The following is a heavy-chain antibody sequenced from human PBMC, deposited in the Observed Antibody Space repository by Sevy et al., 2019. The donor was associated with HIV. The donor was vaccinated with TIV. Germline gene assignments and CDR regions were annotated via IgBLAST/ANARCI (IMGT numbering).Heavy chain of an antibody. CDR2: INPNSGDT. V-gene: IGHV1-2*02. J-gene: IGHJ4*02. CDR1: GYTFTGYY. D-gene: IGHD3-10*01. CDR3: AKSIWFGELLIGY. Sequence: ASVKVSCKASGYTFTGYYMHWVRQAPGQGLEWMGWINPNSGDTNYAQKFQGRVTMTRDTSISTAYMELSRLRSDDTAVYYCAKSIWFGELLIGYWGQGTLVTVS.